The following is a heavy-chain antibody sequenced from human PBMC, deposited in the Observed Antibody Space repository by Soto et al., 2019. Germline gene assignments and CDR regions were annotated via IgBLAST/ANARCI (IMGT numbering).Heavy chain of an antibody. V-gene: IGHV1-69*01. J-gene: IGHJ4*02. Sequence: QVQLVQSGAEVKKPGSSVKVSCKASGGTFSSYAISWVRQAPGQRLEWMGGILPIFATPHYAQKFQGRVTITADESTSTAYLELSSLISEDTAVYYCARDALQWLYFDYWGQGTLVTVSS. CDR3: ARDALQWLYFDY. D-gene: IGHD6-19*01. CDR1: GGTFSSYA. CDR2: ILPIFATP.